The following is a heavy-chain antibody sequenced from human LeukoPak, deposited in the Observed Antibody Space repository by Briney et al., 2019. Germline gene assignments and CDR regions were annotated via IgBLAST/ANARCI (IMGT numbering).Heavy chain of an antibody. D-gene: IGHD6-13*01. CDR2: IIPIFGTA. CDR1: GCTFSSYA. Sequence: SVTVSCKASGCTFSSYAISWVRQAPGQGLEWKGGIIPIFGTANYAQKFQGRVTITADKSTSTAYMELSSLRSEDTAVYYCARSGYSSSWYSGNWFDPWGQGTLVTVSS. J-gene: IGHJ5*02. CDR3: ARSGYSSSWYSGNWFDP. V-gene: IGHV1-69*06.